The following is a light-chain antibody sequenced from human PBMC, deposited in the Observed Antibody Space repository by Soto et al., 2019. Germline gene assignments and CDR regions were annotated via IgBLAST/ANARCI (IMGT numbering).Light chain of an antibody. CDR2: GAS. CDR1: QSVSSSY. J-gene: IGKJ4*01. CDR3: QQYGRSPLT. Sequence: EIVLTQSPGTLSLSPGERATLSCRASQSVSSSYLAWYQQKPGQAPRLLIHGASSRATGTPDRFSGSGSATDCTLTISRMEPEDFAVYYCQQYGRSPLTFGGGTKVEIK. V-gene: IGKV3-20*01.